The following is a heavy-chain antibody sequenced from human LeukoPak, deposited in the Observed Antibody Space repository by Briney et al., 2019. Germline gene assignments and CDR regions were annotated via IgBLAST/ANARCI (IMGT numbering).Heavy chain of an antibody. V-gene: IGHV4-4*09. J-gene: IGHJ2*01. CDR2: IYTSGST. CDR1: GGSFSSYY. CDR3: ARLDTSDWAWFFDL. D-gene: IGHD6-19*01. Sequence: SETLSLTCTVSGGSFSSYYWNWIRQPPGKGLEWIGYIYTSGSTNYNPSLKSRVTISIDTSKTQFSLELNSVTATDTAVYYCARLDTSDWAWFFDLWGRGTLVTVSS.